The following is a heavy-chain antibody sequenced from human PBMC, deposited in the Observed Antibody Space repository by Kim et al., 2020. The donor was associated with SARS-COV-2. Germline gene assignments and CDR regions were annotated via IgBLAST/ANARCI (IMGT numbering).Heavy chain of an antibody. V-gene: IGHV1-3*01. D-gene: IGHD2-15*01. CDR1: GYTFKTYP. J-gene: IGHJ4*02. Sequence: ASVKVSCKASGYTFKTYPIHWLRQAPGQTLEWMGWVNAANDQTKYSQKFQGRITISRDTSANPAYMELRSLTTKDTAFYYCVRDMNPTAYDYWGQGTLVTVSS. CDR3: VRDMNPTAYDY. CDR2: VNAANDQT.